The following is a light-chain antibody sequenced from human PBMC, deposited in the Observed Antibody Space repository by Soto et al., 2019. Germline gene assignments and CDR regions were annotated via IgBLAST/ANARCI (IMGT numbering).Light chain of an antibody. V-gene: IGLV2-14*01. J-gene: IGLJ1*01. CDR3: SSNTASSTYV. CDR1: SRDVGGYNY. Sequence: QSALTHPASVSGSPGQSITISCTGTSRDVGGYNYVSWYQHHPGKAPKLLISEVTYRPSGVSNRFSGSKSGNTASLTISGLQGEDEADYYCSSNTASSTYVFGTGTKLTVL. CDR2: EVT.